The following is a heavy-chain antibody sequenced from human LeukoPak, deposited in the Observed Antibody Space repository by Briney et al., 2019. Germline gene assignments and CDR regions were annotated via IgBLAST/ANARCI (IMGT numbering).Heavy chain of an antibody. CDR2: LSNDGNIA. V-gene: IGHV3-74*01. J-gene: IGHJ3*02. Sequence: GGSLRLSCAASGFIFSDYYMTWIRQAPGEGLVWVSQLSNDGNIASYADSVKGRFTISRDNAKNTLYLQMNSLRVEDTAVYYCAGGIRGSVEIWGQGTMVTVSS. CDR3: AGGIRGSVEI. D-gene: IGHD3-16*01. CDR1: GFIFSDYY.